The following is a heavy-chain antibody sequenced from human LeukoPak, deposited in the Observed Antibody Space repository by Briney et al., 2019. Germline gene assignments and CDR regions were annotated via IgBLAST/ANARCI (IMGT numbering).Heavy chain of an antibody. V-gene: IGHV3-7*01. CDR1: GFTFSSYW. J-gene: IGHJ6*03. Sequence: PGGSLRLSCAASGFTFSSYWMSWVRQAPGKGLEWVANIKQDGSEKYYVDSVKGRFTISRDNAKNSLYLQMNSLRAEDTAAYYCARGNYYYYMDVWGKGTTVTVSS. CDR3: ARGNYYYYMDV. CDR2: IKQDGSEK.